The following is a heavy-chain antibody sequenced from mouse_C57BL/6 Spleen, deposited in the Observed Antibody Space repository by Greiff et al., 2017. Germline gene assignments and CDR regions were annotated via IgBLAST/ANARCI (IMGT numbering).Heavy chain of an antibody. D-gene: IGHD2-1*01. J-gene: IGHJ2*01. CDR2: INPSNGGT. Sequence: QVQLKQPGTELVKPGASVKLSCKASGYTFTSYWMHWVKQRPGQGLEWIGNINPSNGGTNYNEKFKSKATLTVDKSSITAYMQLSSLTSEDSAVYYCATIYYGNSPYFDYWGQGTTLTVSS. CDR3: ATIYYGNSPYFDY. V-gene: IGHV1-53*01. CDR1: GYTFTSYW.